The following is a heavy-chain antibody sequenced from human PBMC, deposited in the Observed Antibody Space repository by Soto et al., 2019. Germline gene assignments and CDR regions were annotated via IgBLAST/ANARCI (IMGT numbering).Heavy chain of an antibody. CDR3: ARXSSGYYYYYYYYYGMDV. V-gene: IGHV1-8*01. J-gene: IGHJ6*02. CDR1: GYTFTSYD. Sequence: ASVKVSCKASGYTFTSYDINWVRQATGQGLEWMGWMNPNSGNTGYAQKFQGRVTMTRNTSISTAYMELSSLRSEDTAVYYCARXSSGYYYYYYYYYGMDVWGQGTTVTVSS. CDR2: MNPNSGNT. D-gene: IGHD3-22*01.